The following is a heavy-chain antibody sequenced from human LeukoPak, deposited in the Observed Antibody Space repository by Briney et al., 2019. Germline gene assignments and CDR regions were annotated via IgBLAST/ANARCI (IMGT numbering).Heavy chain of an antibody. CDR1: GGSISSSSYY. D-gene: IGHD6-19*01. J-gene: IGHJ4*02. V-gene: IGHV4-39*07. Sequence: SETLSLTCTVSGGSISSSSYYWGWIRQPPGKGLEWIGSIYYSGSTNYNPSLKSRVTISVDTSKNQFSLKLSSVTAADTAVYYCARGGQWLELGYWGQGTLVTVSS. CDR3: ARGGQWLELGY. CDR2: IYYSGST.